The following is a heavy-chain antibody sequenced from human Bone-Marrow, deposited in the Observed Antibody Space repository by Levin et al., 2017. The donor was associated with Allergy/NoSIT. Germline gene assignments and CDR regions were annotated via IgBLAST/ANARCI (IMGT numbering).Heavy chain of an antibody. V-gene: IGHV3-15*05. CDR1: GFTFTNAW. J-gene: IGHJ4*02. CDR3: SGSGSYYFSY. D-gene: IGHD3-10*01. CDR2: IKSKTDGGTT. Sequence: SCAVSGFTFTNAWMSWVRQAPGKGLEWLGRIKSKTDGGTTDYAAPVKGRFTISRDDSKNTLYLQMNSVKTEDTAVYYCSGSGSYYFSYWGRGTLVTVSS.